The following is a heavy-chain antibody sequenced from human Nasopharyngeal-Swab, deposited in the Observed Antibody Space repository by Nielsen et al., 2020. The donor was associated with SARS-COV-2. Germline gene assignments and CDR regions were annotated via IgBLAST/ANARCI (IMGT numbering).Heavy chain of an antibody. CDR3: ARRGRCSGSSCDMDV. CDR1: GYTFNNYY. CDR2: INPGSGGT. J-gene: IGHJ6*02. V-gene: IGHV1-46*02. D-gene: IGHD2-2*01. Sequence: ASVKVSCKASGYTFNNYYIHWVRQAPGQGPEWMGMINPGSGGTTYAQKFQGRVTMTRDTSTSTVFMDLSSLRSEDKAVYYCARRGRCSGSSCDMDVWGQGTTVTVSS.